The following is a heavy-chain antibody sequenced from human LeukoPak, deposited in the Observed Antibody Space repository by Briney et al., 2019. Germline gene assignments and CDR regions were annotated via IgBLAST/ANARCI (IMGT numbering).Heavy chain of an antibody. CDR2: IHYSGSA. V-gene: IGHV4-61*01. CDR3: ARDMGAPDYGSYSVDY. J-gene: IGHJ4*02. Sequence: SETLSLTCTVSGGSVSSGSYYWSWIRQPPGRGLEWIAYIHYSGSAAYNPSLRSRVTISRDMSTNQFSLKMTSVTAADTAVYFCARDMGAPDYGSYSVDYWGQGTLVTVSS. D-gene: IGHD4-23*01. CDR1: GGSVSSGSYY.